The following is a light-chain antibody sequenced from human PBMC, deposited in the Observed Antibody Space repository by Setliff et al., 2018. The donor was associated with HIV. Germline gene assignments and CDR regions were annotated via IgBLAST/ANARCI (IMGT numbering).Light chain of an antibody. CDR3: CSYAGSSTYV. J-gene: IGLJ1*01. CDR1: SSDVGSYNL. CDR2: EVT. V-gene: IGLV2-23*02. Sequence: QSALTQPASVSGSPGQSITISCTGSSSDVGSYNLVSWYQQHPGKAPKLMIYEVTERPSGVSNRFSGSKSATTASLTIFGLQAEDEADYYCCSYAGSSTYVFGTGTKV.